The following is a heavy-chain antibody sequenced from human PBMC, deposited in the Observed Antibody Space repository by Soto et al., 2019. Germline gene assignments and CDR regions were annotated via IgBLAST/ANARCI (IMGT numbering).Heavy chain of an antibody. Sequence: EVQLLESGGGLVQPGGSLRLSCTASGFTFSTYAMSWVRQAPGKGLEWVSGINNNGGDTYYAYSVKGRFTISRDNSKNTLYLRKNSLRAEDTAVYYCAKKGECWINGGRVPDAFDIWGQGTLVTVSP. CDR1: GFTFSTYA. CDR3: AKKGECWINGGRVPDAFDI. J-gene: IGHJ3*02. D-gene: IGHD3-16*01. V-gene: IGHV3-23*01. CDR2: INNNGGDT.